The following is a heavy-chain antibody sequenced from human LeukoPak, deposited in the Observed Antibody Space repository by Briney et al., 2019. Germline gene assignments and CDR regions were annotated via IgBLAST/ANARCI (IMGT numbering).Heavy chain of an antibody. CDR2: ISGGGNT. CDR1: GFSFSSYA. D-gene: IGHD1-26*01. Sequence: GGSLRLSCAASGFSFSSYAMSWVRQAPGKGLEWVSAISGGGNTYYADSVKGRFTIYRDNSKNTLYLQMNSLRAEDTAVYYCAKRELLGMYYFDYWGQGTLVTVSS. V-gene: IGHV3-23*01. J-gene: IGHJ4*02. CDR3: AKRELLGMYYFDY.